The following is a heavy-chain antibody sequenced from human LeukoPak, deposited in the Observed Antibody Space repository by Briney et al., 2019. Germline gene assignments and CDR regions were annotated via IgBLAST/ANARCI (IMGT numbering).Heavy chain of an antibody. CDR1: GFTFSDYY. V-gene: IGHV3-15*01. Sequence: GGSLRLSCAASGFTFSDYYMSWVRQAPGKGLEWVGRIKSKTDGGTTDYAAPVKGRFTISRDDSKNTLYLQMNSLKTEDTAVYYCTAEPNDAFDIWGQGTMVTVSS. CDR3: TAEPNDAFDI. CDR2: IKSKTDGGTT. J-gene: IGHJ3*02.